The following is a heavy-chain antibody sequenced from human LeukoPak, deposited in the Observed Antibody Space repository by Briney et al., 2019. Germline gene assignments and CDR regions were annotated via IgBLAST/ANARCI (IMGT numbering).Heavy chain of an antibody. D-gene: IGHD2-21*02. V-gene: IGHV3-30*18. Sequence: PGGSLRLSCAASGFTFSSYCMHWVRQAPGKGLEWVAVISYDGSNKYYADSVKGRFTISRDNSKNTLYLQMNSLRAEDTAVYYCAKDRTRLSGAFDIWGQGTMVTVSS. CDR3: AKDRTRLSGAFDI. J-gene: IGHJ3*02. CDR1: GFTFSSYC. CDR2: ISYDGSNK.